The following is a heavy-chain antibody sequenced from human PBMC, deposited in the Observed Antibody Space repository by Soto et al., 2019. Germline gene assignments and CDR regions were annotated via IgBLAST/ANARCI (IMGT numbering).Heavy chain of an antibody. D-gene: IGHD7-27*01. CDR2: LDHHGSST. Sequence: GGSLRLSCAASGFIFSNFYMTWVRQSPGRGLEWVATLDHHGSSTFYVASLRGRFIISRDNAMNSLYLQMNSLRVEDTAVYYCARENWGSYDYWGQGSLVTVSS. V-gene: IGHV3-7*03. CDR1: GFIFSNFY. J-gene: IGHJ4*02. CDR3: ARENWGSYDY.